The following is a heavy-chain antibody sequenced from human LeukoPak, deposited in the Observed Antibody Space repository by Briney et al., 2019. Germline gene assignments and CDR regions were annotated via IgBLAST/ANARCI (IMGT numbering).Heavy chain of an antibody. J-gene: IGHJ5*02. V-gene: IGHV1-69*04. D-gene: IGHD6-19*01. Sequence: SVKVSCKAYGGTFSSYAISWLRQAPGQGLEWMGRIIPILGIANYAQKFQGRVTITADKSTSTAYMELSSLRSEDTAVYYCAREASSGWPWGQGTLVTVSS. CDR2: IIPILGIA. CDR1: GGTFSSYA. CDR3: AREASSGWP.